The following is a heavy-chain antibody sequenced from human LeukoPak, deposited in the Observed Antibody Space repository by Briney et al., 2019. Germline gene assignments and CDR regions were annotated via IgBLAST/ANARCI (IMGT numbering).Heavy chain of an antibody. D-gene: IGHD3-22*01. J-gene: IGHJ3*02. Sequence: PSETLSLTCAVDGGSFSGYYWSWIRQPPGKGLEWIGEINHSGSTNYNPSLKSRVTISVDTSKNQFSLKLSSVTAADTAVYYCARGMKWAYYYDSSGRRDDAFDIWGQGTMVTVSS. CDR2: INHSGST. V-gene: IGHV4-34*01. CDR1: GGSFSGYY. CDR3: ARGMKWAYYYDSSGRRDDAFDI.